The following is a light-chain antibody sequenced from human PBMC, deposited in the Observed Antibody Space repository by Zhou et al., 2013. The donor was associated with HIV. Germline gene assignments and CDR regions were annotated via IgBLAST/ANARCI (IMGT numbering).Light chain of an antibody. Sequence: DIQLTQSPSSLSASLGDRVSITCRASQTIVTYLNWYQVKPGKAPKLLIYGSSTLQTGVPSRFSGSGSGTEFTLTISSLQPDDFATYYCQQYNGYPITFGQGTRLEIK. CDR3: QQYNGYPIT. V-gene: IGKV1-5*01. CDR2: GSS. J-gene: IGKJ5*01. CDR1: QTIVTY.